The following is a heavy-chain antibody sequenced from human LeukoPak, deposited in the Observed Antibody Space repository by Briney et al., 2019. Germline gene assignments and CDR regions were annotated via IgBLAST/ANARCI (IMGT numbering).Heavy chain of an antibody. J-gene: IGHJ5*02. V-gene: IGHV4-61*02. CDR2: IYTSGST. Sequence: SETLSLTCTVSGGSICSGSYYWSWIRQPAGKGLEWIGRIYTSGSTNYNPSLKSRVTISVDTSKNQFSLKLSSVTAADTAVYYCASGYGGNINWFDPWGQGTLVTVSS. CDR1: GGSICSGSYY. CDR3: ASGYGGNINWFDP. D-gene: IGHD4-23*01.